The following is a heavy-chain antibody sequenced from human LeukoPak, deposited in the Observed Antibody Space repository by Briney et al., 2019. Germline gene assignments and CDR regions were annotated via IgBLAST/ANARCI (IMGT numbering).Heavy chain of an antibody. J-gene: IGHJ4*02. CDR1: GGSISSYY. V-gene: IGHV4-59*08. CDR2: IYYSGST. CDR3: ARFDDSSGYYYAYFDY. D-gene: IGHD3-22*01. Sequence: SETLSLTCTVSGGSISSYYWSWIRQPPGKGLEWIGYIYYSGSTNYNPSLKSRVTTSVDTSKNQFSLKLSSVTAADTAVYYCARFDDSSGYYYAYFDYWGQGTLVTVSS.